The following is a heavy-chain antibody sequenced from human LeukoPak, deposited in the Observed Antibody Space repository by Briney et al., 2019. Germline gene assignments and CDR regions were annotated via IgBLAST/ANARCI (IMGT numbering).Heavy chain of an antibody. CDR2: IIPILGIA. Sequence: SVKVSCKASGGTFSSYAISWVRQAPGQGLEWMGRIIPILGIANYAQKFQGSVTITADKSTSTAYMELSSLRSEDTAVYYCARDWAIDYYDSSGYANDYWGQGTLVTVSS. V-gene: IGHV1-69*04. CDR1: GGTFSSYA. J-gene: IGHJ4*02. D-gene: IGHD3-22*01. CDR3: ARDWAIDYYDSSGYANDY.